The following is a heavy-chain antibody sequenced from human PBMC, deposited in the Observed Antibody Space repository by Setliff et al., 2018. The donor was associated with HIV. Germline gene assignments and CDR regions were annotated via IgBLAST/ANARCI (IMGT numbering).Heavy chain of an antibody. D-gene: IGHD5-18*01. V-gene: IGHV1-3*04. J-gene: IGHJ4*02. CDR1: GYTFTTYV. Sequence: ASVKVSCKASGYTFTTYVMHWVRQAPGQRLEWMGWINTVNGYTKYSQNFQGRVTITRDTSASTAYMDLGSLRSEDTAVYYCARQSIRGFSYGYDYWGQGTLVTV. CDR3: ARQSIRGFSYGYDY. CDR2: INTVNGYT.